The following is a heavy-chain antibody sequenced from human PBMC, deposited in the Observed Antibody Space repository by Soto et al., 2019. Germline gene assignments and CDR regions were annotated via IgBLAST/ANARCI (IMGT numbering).Heavy chain of an antibody. Sequence: GESLKISCKGSGYSFTSYWIGWVRQMPGKGLEWMGIIYPGDSDTRYSPYFQGQVTISADKSISTAYLQWSSLKASDTAMYYCARHRRDGYNFHFDYSGHITQVNVSS. J-gene: IGHJ4*01. CDR2: IYPGDSDT. CDR3: ARHRRDGYNFHFDY. D-gene: IGHD1-1*01. CDR1: GYSFTSYW. V-gene: IGHV5-51*01.